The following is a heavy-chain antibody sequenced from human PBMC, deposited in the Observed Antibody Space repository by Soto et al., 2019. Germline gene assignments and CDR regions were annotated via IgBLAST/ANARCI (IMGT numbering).Heavy chain of an antibody. CDR2: IHYSGST. J-gene: IGHJ5*02. Sequence: QVQLQESGPGLVKPSETLSLTCTVSGGSISTYYWSWIRQPPGKGLEWIGYIHYSGSTNYNPSLKSRVTISVDTSKNQFSLKLSSVTAADTAGYYCARGKIIGPWGPGTLVSVSS. CDR3: ARGKIIGP. D-gene: IGHD3-3*01. V-gene: IGHV4-59*01. CDR1: GGSISTYY.